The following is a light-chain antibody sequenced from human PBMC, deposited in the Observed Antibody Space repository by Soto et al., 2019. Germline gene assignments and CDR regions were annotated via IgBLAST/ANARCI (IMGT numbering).Light chain of an antibody. CDR3: QHYYSTPYT. CDR2: WAY. Sequence: DIVMTQSPDSLAVSLGERATINCKSSQSVLYSSNTKNYLAWYQQKPGQPPKLLIYWAYIRESGVPDRFSGSGSGTDFTLTISSLQAEDVAVYYCQHYYSTPYTFGQGTKLEIK. CDR1: QSVLYSSNTKNY. V-gene: IGKV4-1*01. J-gene: IGKJ2*01.